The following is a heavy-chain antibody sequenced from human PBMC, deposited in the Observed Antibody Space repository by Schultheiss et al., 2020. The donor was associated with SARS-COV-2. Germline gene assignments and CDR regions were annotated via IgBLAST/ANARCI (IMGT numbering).Heavy chain of an antibody. CDR3: AKDAVLSWLVAFDI. CDR1: GFTFDDYA. D-gene: IGHD6-19*01. J-gene: IGHJ3*02. CDR2: ISGSGGST. V-gene: IGHV3-23*01. Sequence: GGSLRLSCAASGFTFDDYAMHWVRQAPGKGLEWVSGISGSGGSTYYADSVKGRFTISRDNAKNSLYLQMNSLKTEDTAVYYCAKDAVLSWLVAFDIWGQGTMVTVSS.